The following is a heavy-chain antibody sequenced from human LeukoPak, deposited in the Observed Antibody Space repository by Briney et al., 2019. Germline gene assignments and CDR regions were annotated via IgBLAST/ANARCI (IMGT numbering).Heavy chain of an antibody. V-gene: IGHV3-23*01. J-gene: IGHJ4*02. CDR2: ISGSGGST. CDR1: GFTFNNYA. Sequence: GGSLRLSCAASGFTFNNYAMNWVRQAPGKGLEWVSAISGSGGSTYYADSVKGRFTISRDNSKNTLYLQMNSLRAEDTAVYYCAKDFPTYCSSTSCYSIDYWGQGTLVTVSS. D-gene: IGHD2-2*01. CDR3: AKDFPTYCSSTSCYSIDY.